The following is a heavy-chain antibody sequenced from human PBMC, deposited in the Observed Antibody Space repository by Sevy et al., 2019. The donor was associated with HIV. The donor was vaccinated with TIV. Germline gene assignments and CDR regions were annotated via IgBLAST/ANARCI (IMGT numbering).Heavy chain of an antibody. CDR3: ARHAREAWRGSGVYYNVTDGFDP. D-gene: IGHD3-10*01. CDR2: IITKNHGGTP. V-gene: IGHV3-49*04. Sequence: GGSLSLSCTGSGFNIADYYMTWVRQAPGKGLDWVAFIITKNHGGTPEYGASVKGRFTISRDDSKNTIYLQMHSLKTEETGIYYCARHAREAWRGSGVYYNVTDGFDPWGQGTLVTVSS. CDR1: GFNIADYY. J-gene: IGHJ5*02.